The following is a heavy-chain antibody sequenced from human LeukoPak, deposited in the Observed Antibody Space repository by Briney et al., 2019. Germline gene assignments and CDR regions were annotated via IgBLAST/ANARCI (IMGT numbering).Heavy chain of an antibody. Sequence: SETLSLTCTVSGGSISSYYWSWIRQPPGKGLEWIGSIYYSKNTYYNPSLKSRVTISADTSKNQFSLTLGSVSATDTAVYYCVSPRGFSYGYFDYWGREPWSPSPQ. CDR1: GGSISSYY. CDR3: VSPRGFSYGYFDY. V-gene: IGHV4-59*05. CDR2: IYYSKNT. D-gene: IGHD5-18*01. J-gene: IGHJ4*02.